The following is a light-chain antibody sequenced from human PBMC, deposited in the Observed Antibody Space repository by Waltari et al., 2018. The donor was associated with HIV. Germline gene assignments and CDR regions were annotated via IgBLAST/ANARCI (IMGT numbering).Light chain of an antibody. CDR2: GDA. CDR1: TSNIGAGYD. CDR3: QSYDRSLSGVI. Sequence: QSVLTQPPSVSGAPGQRVTISCTGNTSNIGAGYDVHWYQQLPGTAPKLLIYGDANPPVGGPDQFSGSTSGTSASLAIIELRAEDECDYYCQSYDRSLSGVIFGGGTKLTVL. J-gene: IGLJ2*01. V-gene: IGLV1-40*01.